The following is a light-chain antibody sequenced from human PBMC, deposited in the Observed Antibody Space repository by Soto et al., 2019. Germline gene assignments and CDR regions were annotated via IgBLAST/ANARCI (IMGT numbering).Light chain of an antibody. Sequence: EIVLTQSPGTLSLSPGERATLSCRASQTVSSSYLAWYQQKPGQAPRLLIYGASSMAIGIPDRFSGSGSGTDLTLTISRLEPEDFALYYCQQYETSLRTFGQGTKVEIK. CDR2: GAS. V-gene: IGKV3-20*01. CDR1: QTVSSSY. J-gene: IGKJ1*01. CDR3: QQYETSLRT.